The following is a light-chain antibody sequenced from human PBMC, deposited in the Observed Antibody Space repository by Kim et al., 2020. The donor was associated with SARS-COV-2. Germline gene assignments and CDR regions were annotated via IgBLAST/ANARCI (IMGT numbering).Light chain of an antibody. CDR1: QDISRF. CDR2: AAS. Sequence: SASVGDRVTITCRASQDISRFLAWFQQKPGKVPKRLIYAASFLQSGVPSRFSGSGSGTEFSLTISSLQPEDFGTYYCLQHKNYPNSVGQGTKLEI. J-gene: IGKJ2*03. V-gene: IGKV1-17*03. CDR3: LQHKNYPNS.